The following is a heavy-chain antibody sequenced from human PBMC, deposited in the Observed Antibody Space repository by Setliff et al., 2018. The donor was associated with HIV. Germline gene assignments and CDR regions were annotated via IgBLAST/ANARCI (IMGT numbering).Heavy chain of an antibody. CDR3: VRHVWSDDFLVPGWFDS. J-gene: IGHJ5*01. V-gene: IGHV4-39*01. Sequence: SETLSLTCTVSGGSIIDSRYFWGWIRQPPGKGLEWIGSVYYSGITYYSSSLKSRVTVSVDTSRIQFSLKLTSVTAADTAVXXXVRHVWSDDFLVPGWFDSWSXGTLVTXSS. CDR2: VYYSGIT. CDR1: GGSIIDSRYF. D-gene: IGHD3-3*01.